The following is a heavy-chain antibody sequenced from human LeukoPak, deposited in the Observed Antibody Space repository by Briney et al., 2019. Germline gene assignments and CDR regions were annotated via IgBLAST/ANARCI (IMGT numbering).Heavy chain of an antibody. CDR2: ISSSSTI. CDR1: GFTFSSYS. Sequence: GGSLRLSCAASGFTFSSYSMNWVRQAPGKGLEWVSYISSSSTIYYADSVKGRFTISRDNAKNSLYLQMNSLRAEDAAVYYCARSLGRSSSGYRQDYWGQGTLVTVSS. J-gene: IGHJ4*02. D-gene: IGHD3-22*01. CDR3: ARSLGRSSSGYRQDY. V-gene: IGHV3-48*01.